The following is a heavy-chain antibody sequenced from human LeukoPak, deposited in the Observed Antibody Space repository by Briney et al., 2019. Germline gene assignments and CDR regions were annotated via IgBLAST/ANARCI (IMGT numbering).Heavy chain of an antibody. Sequence: GGSLRLSCAASRFIFSTYWMHWVRQAPGKGLVRVSRINSDGSHTNYADSVKGRFTISRDNAKNTLYLQMNSLRAEDTAIYYCARDVGEYQILGFDYWGQGPLVTVSS. CDR2: INSDGSHT. CDR1: RFIFSTYW. V-gene: IGHV3-74*01. CDR3: ARDVGEYQILGFDY. D-gene: IGHD3-10*01. J-gene: IGHJ4*02.